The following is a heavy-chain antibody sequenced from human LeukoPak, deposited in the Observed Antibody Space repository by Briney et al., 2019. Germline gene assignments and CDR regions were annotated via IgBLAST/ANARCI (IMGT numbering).Heavy chain of an antibody. D-gene: IGHD2-2*01. Sequence: GASVKVSCKASGYTFTGYYMHWVRQAPGQGLEWMGWINPNSGGTNYAQKFQGRVTMTRDTSISTAYMELSRLRSDDTAVYYCARDPYCSSTSCYDPGPGGFDPWGQGTLVTVSS. CDR1: GYTFTGYY. CDR2: INPNSGGT. V-gene: IGHV1-2*02. J-gene: IGHJ5*02. CDR3: ARDPYCSSTSCYDPGPGGFDP.